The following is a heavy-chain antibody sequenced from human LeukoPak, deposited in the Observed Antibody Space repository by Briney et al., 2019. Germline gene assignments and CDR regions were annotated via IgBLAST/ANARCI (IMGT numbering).Heavy chain of an antibody. V-gene: IGHV3-48*01. D-gene: IGHD4-23*01. CDR2: ISPGSSTI. Sequence: GGSLRLSCAASGFTFSSYSMNWVRQAPGEGLEWVSYISPGSSTIYYADSVKGRFTISRDNAKNSLFLQMNSLRAEDTAVYYCATAYGGNSGAFDYWGQGTLVTVSS. J-gene: IGHJ4*02. CDR3: ATAYGGNSGAFDY. CDR1: GFTFSSYS.